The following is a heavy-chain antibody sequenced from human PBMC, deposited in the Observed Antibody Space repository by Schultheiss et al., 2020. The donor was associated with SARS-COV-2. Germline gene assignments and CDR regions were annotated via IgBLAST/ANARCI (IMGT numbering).Heavy chain of an antibody. Sequence: SETLSLTCTVSGGSISSYYWSWIRQPAGKGLEWIGYIYYSGSTYYNPSLKSRVTISVDTSKNQFSLKLSSVTAADTAVYYCASTWGYSSSWYPHDYWGQGTLVTVSS. V-gene: IGHV4-59*08. CDR1: GGSISSYY. J-gene: IGHJ4*02. D-gene: IGHD6-13*01. CDR2: IYYSGST. CDR3: ASTWGYSSSWYPHDY.